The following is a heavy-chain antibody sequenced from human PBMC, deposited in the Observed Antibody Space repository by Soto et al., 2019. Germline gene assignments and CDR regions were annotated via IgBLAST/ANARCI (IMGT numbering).Heavy chain of an antibody. CDR2: IIPIFGTA. CDR1: GGTFSSYA. D-gene: IGHD3-16*02. CDR3: ARAGPFGGLRLGELSSGNWFDP. J-gene: IGHJ5*02. Sequence: SLKVSCKVSGGTFSSYAISWVRQAPGQGLEWMGGIIPIFGTANYAQKFQGRVTITADESTSTAYMELSSLRSEDTAVYYCARAGPFGGLRLGELSSGNWFDPWGKGALVTVSS. V-gene: IGHV1-69*13.